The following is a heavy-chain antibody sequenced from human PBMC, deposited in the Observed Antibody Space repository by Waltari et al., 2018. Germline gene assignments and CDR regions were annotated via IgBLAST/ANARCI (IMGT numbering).Heavy chain of an antibody. V-gene: IGHV4-59*01. J-gene: IGHJ5*01. CDR2: VDYMVST. CDR3: ARRMGYRSSWYGWTFDS. Sequence: QVQLQESGPGLVTPSETLSLTCTVSGGSLSSYSWSWIRESPGKGLEWIGYVDYMVSTNYNPYLKSRVTISVNTSKNQFSLMVNSVTAADTAIYYCARRMGYRSSWYGWTFDSWGQGTLVTVSS. D-gene: IGHD6-13*01. CDR1: GGSLSSYS.